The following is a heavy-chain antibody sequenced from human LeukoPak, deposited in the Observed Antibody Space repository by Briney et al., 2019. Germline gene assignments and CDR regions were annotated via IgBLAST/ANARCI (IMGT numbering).Heavy chain of an antibody. CDR3: ARVARSMSSSSDDS. J-gene: IGHJ5*01. V-gene: IGHV4-61*02. CDR1: GGSISSGSYY. Sequence: SQTLSLTCTVSGGSISSGSYYWSWIRQPAGKGLEWIGRIYTSGSTNYNPSLKSRVTISVDTSKKQFSLKLNSVTAADTAVYYCARVARSMSSSSDDSWGQGTLVTVSS. D-gene: IGHD6-13*01. CDR2: IYTSGST.